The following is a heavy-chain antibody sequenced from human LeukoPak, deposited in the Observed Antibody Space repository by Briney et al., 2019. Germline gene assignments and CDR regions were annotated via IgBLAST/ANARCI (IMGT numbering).Heavy chain of an antibody. CDR1: GFTFSSYW. D-gene: IGHD6-19*01. Sequence: GGSLRLSCAASGFTFSSYWMSWVRQAPGKGLEWVANIKQDGSEKYYVDSVKGRFTISRDYSKNTLYLQMNSLRAEDTAVYYCLTRSLLAVTGNYYMDVWGKGTTVTVSS. CDR2: IKQDGSEK. CDR3: LTRSLLAVTGNYYMDV. V-gene: IGHV3-7*03. J-gene: IGHJ6*03.